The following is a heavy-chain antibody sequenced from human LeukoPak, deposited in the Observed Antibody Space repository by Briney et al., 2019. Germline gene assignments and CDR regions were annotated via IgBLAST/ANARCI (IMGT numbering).Heavy chain of an antibody. CDR1: GFTFSSYG. Sequence: GRSLRLSCAASGFTFSSYGMHWVRQAPGKGLEWVAVISYDGSNKYYADSVKGRFTISRDNSKNTLYLQMNSLRAEDTAVYYCAKDRSTYDYVWGSYRPHDAFDIWGQGTMVTVSS. J-gene: IGHJ3*02. CDR2: ISYDGSNK. V-gene: IGHV3-30*18. D-gene: IGHD3-16*02. CDR3: AKDRSTYDYVWGSYRPHDAFDI.